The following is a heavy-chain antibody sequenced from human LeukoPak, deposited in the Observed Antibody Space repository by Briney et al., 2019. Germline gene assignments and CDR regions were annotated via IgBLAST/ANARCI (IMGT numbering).Heavy chain of an antibody. D-gene: IGHD2-15*01. J-gene: IGHJ4*02. V-gene: IGHV3-48*04. CDR3: ARDYCSGGRCYSVDY. Sequence: PGGSLRLSCAASGFTFSSYSLNWVRQAPGKGREWVSYITSSSSSIYYADSVKGRFTISRDNAKNSLYLQMNSLRAEDTAMYYCARDYCSGGRCYSVDYWGQGTLVTVSS. CDR1: GFTFSSYS. CDR2: ITSSSSSI.